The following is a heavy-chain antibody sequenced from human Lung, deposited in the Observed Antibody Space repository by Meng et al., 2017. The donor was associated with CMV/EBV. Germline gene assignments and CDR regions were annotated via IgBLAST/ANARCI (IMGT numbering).Heavy chain of an antibody. CDR3: AQGPPFDY. J-gene: IGHJ4*02. V-gene: IGHV3-66*02. CDR1: GFTVSSNY. Sequence: GESLKISCAASGFTVSSNYMSWVRQAPGKGLEWVSVIYSGGSTYYADSVKGRFTISRDNSKNTLYLQMNSLRAEDTAVYYCAQGPPFDYWGQGTLVNVSS. CDR2: IYSGGST.